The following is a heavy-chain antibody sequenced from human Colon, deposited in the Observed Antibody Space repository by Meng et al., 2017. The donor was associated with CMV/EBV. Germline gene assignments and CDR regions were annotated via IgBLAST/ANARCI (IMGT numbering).Heavy chain of an antibody. CDR1: GYTFTGYY. CDR2: INPNTGGT. J-gene: IGHJ5*02. D-gene: IGHD1-1*01. CDR3: ARGRYELIWGLFDP. Sequence: QVQLVQSGAEVKRPXXSXKVXCKASGYTFTGYYIHWVRQAPGQGLEWMGWINPNTGGTKYAQKFQGWVTLTRDTSISTAYMELSRLRSDDTAVYYCARGRYELIWGLFDPWGQGTLVTVSS. V-gene: IGHV1-2*04.